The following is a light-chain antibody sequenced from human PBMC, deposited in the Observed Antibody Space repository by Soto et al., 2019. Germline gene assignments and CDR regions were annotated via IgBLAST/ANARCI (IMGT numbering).Light chain of an antibody. V-gene: IGLV2-14*01. CDR2: EVS. Sequence: QSVLTQPASVSGSPGQSITISCTGTSSDVGGYNYVSWYQQHPGKAPKLMIYEVSNRPSGVSNRFSGSKSGNTASLTICGLQAEDAADYYCRSYTSSSTLYVFGTGTKLTVL. J-gene: IGLJ1*01. CDR1: SSDVGGYNY. CDR3: RSYTSSSTLYV.